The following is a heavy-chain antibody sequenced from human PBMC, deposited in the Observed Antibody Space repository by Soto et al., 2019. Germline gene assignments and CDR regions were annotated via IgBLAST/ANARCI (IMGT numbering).Heavy chain of an antibody. Sequence: EVQLVESGGGLVQPGGSLRLCCAASGFTFSSYWMSWVRQAPGKGLEWVANIKQDGSEKYYVDSVKGRFTISRDNAKNSLYLQMNSLRAEDTAVYYCARVIAAAYAFDIWGQGTMVTVAS. D-gene: IGHD6-6*01. CDR3: ARVIAAAYAFDI. CDR1: GFTFSSYW. V-gene: IGHV3-7*03. J-gene: IGHJ3*02. CDR2: IKQDGSEK.